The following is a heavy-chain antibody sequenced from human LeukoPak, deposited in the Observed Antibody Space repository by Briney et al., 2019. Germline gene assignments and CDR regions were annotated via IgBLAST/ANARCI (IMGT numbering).Heavy chain of an antibody. J-gene: IGHJ4*02. Sequence: SGGSLRLSCAASGFTFSSYDMHWVRQATGKGLEWVSAIGTAGDTYYPGSVKGRFAISRENAKKSLSLQMNSLRPGHTAVYYCAGGGLAGLDYWGQGTLVTVSS. D-gene: IGHD3/OR15-3a*01. V-gene: IGHV3-13*01. CDR2: IGTAGDT. CDR3: AGGGLAGLDY. CDR1: GFTFSSYD.